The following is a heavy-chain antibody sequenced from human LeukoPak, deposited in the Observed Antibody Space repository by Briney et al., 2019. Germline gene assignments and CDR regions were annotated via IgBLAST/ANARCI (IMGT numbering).Heavy chain of an antibody. J-gene: IGHJ6*02. V-gene: IGHV3-23*01. CDR3: AKGDIVVVPAAMPGPRYYYYYGMDV. Sequence: GGSLRLSCAASGFTFSSYAMSWVRQAPGKGLEWVSAISGSGGSTYYVDSVKGRFTISRDNSKNTLYLQMNSLRAEDTAVYHCAKGDIVVVPAAMPGPRYYYYYGMDVWGQGTTVTVSS. D-gene: IGHD2-2*01. CDR2: ISGSGGST. CDR1: GFTFSSYA.